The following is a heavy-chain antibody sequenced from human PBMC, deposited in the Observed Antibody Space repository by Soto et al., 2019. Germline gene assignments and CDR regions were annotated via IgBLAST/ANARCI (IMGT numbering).Heavy chain of an antibody. J-gene: IGHJ4*02. D-gene: IGHD2-15*01. CDR3: ARVLGVAAQFGIEY. CDR1: FGSISSGGYY. CDR2: IYYSGST. V-gene: IGHV4-31*03. Sequence: SETLSLTCTFSFGSISSGGYYLSLIDQDPGKGLEWIGYIYYSGSTYYNPSLKSRVTISVDTSKNQFSLKLSSVTAADTAVYYCARVLGVAAQFGIEYWGQGTLVTVSS.